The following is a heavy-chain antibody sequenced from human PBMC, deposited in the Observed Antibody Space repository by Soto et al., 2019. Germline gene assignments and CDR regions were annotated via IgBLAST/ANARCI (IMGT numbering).Heavy chain of an antibody. D-gene: IGHD6-13*01. CDR1: GFSLSTSGMC. V-gene: IGHV2-70*11. CDR3: VLIKNSISQQYSDI. J-gene: IGHJ3*02. CDR2: IDWDDDK. Sequence: SGPTLVNPTQTLTLTCTFSGFSLSTSGMCVSWIRQPPGKALEWLARIDWDDDKYYITSLKTRLTISKDTSKNQVVLTMTNMDPVDTATYYCVLIKNSISQQYSDILGEATTITVS.